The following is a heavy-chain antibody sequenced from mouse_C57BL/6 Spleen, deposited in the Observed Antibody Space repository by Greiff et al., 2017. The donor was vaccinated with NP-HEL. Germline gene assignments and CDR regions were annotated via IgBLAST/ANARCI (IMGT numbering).Heavy chain of an antibody. J-gene: IGHJ1*03. V-gene: IGHV1-72*01. CDR1: GYTFTSYW. Sequence: VQLQQPGAELVKPGASVKLSCKASGYTFTSYWMHWVKQRPGRGLEWIGRIDPNSGGTKYNEKFKSKATLAVAKPSSTAYMQLSSLTSEDSAVYYCARYGETDYWYFDVWGTGTTVTVSS. CDR3: ARYGETDYWYFDV. D-gene: IGHD1-1*01. CDR2: IDPNSGGT.